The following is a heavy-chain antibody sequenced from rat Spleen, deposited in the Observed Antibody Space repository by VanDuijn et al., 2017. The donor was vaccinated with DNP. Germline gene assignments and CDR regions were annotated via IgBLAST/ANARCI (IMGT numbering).Heavy chain of an antibody. Sequence: QVQLKESGPGLVQPSQTLSLTCTVSGFSLTSYSVAWVRQPPAKGLEWVAAMSSGGYTYYNSALKSRLSISRDTSKSQVFLKMNSLQTEDTAMYFCARSDYSDGRFYYGYFDYWGQGVMVTVSS. V-gene: IGHV2-6*01. D-gene: IGHD1-12*02. CDR1: GFSLTSYS. J-gene: IGHJ2*01. CDR3: ARSDYSDGRFYYGYFDY. CDR2: MSSGGYT.